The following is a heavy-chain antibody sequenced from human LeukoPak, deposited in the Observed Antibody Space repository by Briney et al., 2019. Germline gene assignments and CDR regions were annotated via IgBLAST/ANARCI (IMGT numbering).Heavy chain of an antibody. V-gene: IGHV3-23*01. J-gene: IGHJ4*02. CDR1: GFTFSSYA. D-gene: IGHD1-26*01. Sequence: GGSLRLSCAASGFTFSSYAMSWVRQAPGKGLEWVSAISGSGGSTYYADSVKGRFTISRDNSKNTLYLQMNSLRAEDTAVYYCARSQIVGATPNLDYWGQGTLVTVSS. CDR3: ARSQIVGATPNLDY. CDR2: ISGSGGST.